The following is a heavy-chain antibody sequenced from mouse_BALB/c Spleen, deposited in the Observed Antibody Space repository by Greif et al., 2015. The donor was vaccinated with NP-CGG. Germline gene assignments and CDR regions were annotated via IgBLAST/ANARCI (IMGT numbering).Heavy chain of an antibody. Sequence: EVKLVESGGGLVKPGGSLKLSCAASGFTFSSYAMSWVRQTPEKRLEWVASISSGGSTYYPDSVKGRFTISRDNARNILYLQMSSLRSEDTAMYYCARWILRLPGAMDYWGQGTSVTVSS. CDR1: GFTFSSYA. V-gene: IGHV5-6-5*01. CDR2: ISSGGST. D-gene: IGHD1-2*01. J-gene: IGHJ4*01. CDR3: ARWILRLPGAMDY.